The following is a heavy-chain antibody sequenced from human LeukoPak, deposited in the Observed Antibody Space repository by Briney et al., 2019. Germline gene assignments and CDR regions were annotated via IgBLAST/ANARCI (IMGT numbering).Heavy chain of an antibody. CDR3: AKDSSGYFRPFDY. Sequence: GGSLRLSCAASGFTFSSYAMSWVRQAPGKGLELVSAISGSGAGTYYADSVKGRFTISRDNSKNTLYLQMNSLRAEDTAVYYCAKDSSGYFRPFDYWGQGTLVTVSS. V-gene: IGHV3-23*01. CDR2: ISGSGAGT. D-gene: IGHD3-22*01. J-gene: IGHJ4*02. CDR1: GFTFSSYA.